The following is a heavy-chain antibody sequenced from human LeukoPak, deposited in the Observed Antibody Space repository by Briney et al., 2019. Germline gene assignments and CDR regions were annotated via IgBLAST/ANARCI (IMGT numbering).Heavy chain of an antibody. Sequence: PSETLSLTCTVSGGSISSNSYYWGWIRQPPGKGLEWIGSISSSGSTYYTPSLKSRVTVSVDTSKNQFSLELSSVTAADTAVYYCATSGYVGNTRFDSWGQGTLVTVSS. J-gene: IGHJ4*02. CDR2: ISSSGST. CDR3: ATSGYVGNTRFDS. CDR1: GGSISSNSYY. V-gene: IGHV4-39*01. D-gene: IGHD4-23*01.